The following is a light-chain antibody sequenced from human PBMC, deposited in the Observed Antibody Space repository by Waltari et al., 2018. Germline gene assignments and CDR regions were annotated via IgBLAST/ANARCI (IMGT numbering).Light chain of an antibody. J-gene: IGLJ2*01. CDR3: QAWDSSTVV. V-gene: IGLV3-1*01. CDR2: QVS. CDR1: KLGEKY. Sequence: SYELTQPPSVSVSPGQTASITCSGDKLGEKYACWYQQTPGQSPVLVIYQVSKRPSGIPERFSGSNSGNTATLTISGTQAMDEADYYCQAWDSSTVVFGGGTKLTVL.